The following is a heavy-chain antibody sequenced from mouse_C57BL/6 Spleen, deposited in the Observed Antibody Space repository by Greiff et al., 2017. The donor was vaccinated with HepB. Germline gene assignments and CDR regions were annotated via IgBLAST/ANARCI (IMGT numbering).Heavy chain of an antibody. V-gene: IGHV1-55*01. CDR1: GYTFTSYW. J-gene: IGHJ4*01. Sequence: VQLQQSGAELVKPGASVKMSCKASGYTFTSYWITWVKQRPGQGLEWIGDIYPGSGSTNYKEKFKSKATLTVDTSSSTAYMQLSSLTSEDSAVYYCARDYYGSRIYAMDYWGQGTSVTVSS. CDR3: ARDYYGSRIYAMDY. D-gene: IGHD1-1*01. CDR2: IYPGSGST.